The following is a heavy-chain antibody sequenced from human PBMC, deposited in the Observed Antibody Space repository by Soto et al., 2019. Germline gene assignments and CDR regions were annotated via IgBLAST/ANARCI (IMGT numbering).Heavy chain of an antibody. CDR2: ISASGGST. D-gene: IGHD6-13*01. CDR1: GFTFSSYA. CDR3: ALIGPQLIGTKLRDC. V-gene: IGHV3-23*01. Sequence: EVQLLESGGDLVQPGGSLRLSCAASGFTFSSYAMSWVRQAPGKGLEWVSGISASGGSTYYVDSVKGRFTISRDNSKNTLYLQMNSLRAEDTAVYYCALIGPQLIGTKLRDCWGQGTLVAVSS. J-gene: IGHJ4*02.